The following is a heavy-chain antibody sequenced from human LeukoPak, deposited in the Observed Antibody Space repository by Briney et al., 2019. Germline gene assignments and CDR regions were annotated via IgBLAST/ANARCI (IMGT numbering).Heavy chain of an antibody. CDR1: AGCISSYN. Sequence: QTLSPTSTNSAGCISSYNWIWIGPLTGKGLEWIGYIYYTGSTNYNPSLKSRVTISVDTSKNQFSLKLSSVTAADTAVYYCARGNSGSYYGFDYWGQGTLVTVSS. D-gene: IGHD1-26*01. CDR3: ARGNSGSYYGFDY. J-gene: IGHJ4*02. V-gene: IGHV4-59*01. CDR2: IYYTGST.